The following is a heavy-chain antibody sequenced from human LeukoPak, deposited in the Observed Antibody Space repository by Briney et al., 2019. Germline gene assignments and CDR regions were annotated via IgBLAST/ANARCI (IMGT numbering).Heavy chain of an antibody. J-gene: IGHJ5*02. V-gene: IGHV4-4*07. CDR1: GGSISSYY. CDR2: IYTSGTT. D-gene: IGHD3-3*01. CDR3: ARSFLEWNNWFDP. Sequence: SETLSLTCTVSGGSISSYYWSWIRQPAGKGLEWIGRIYTSGTTNYNPSLKSRVTMSVDTSKNQFSLKLSSVTAADTAVHYCARSFLEWNNWFDPWGQGTLVTVSS.